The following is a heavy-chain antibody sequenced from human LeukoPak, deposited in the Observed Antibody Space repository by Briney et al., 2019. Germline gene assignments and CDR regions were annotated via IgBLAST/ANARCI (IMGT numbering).Heavy chain of an antibody. CDR2: ISYDGSNK. CDR3: AREKGLRLGELFYDPPDY. D-gene: IGHD3-16*01. V-gene: IGHV3-30-3*01. J-gene: IGHJ4*02. Sequence: PGGSLRLSCAASGFTFSSYAMHWVRQAPGKGLEWVAVISYDGSNKYYADSVKGRFTISRDNSKNTLYLQMNSLRAEDTAVYYCAREKGLRLGELFYDPPDYWGQGTLVTVSS. CDR1: GFTFSSYA.